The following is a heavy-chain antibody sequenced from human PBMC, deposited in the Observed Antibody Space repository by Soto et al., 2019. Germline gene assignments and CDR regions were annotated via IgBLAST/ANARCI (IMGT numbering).Heavy chain of an antibody. V-gene: IGHV3-15*01. CDR2: IKSRSDGGTP. D-gene: IGHD3-22*01. CDR1: GFTLSNAW. Sequence: EVQLEESGGGPVEPGGSLRLSCAASGFTLSNAWMNWVRHTPGRGLEWVGRIKSRSDGGTPDYGAPVKGRFTISRDNAKNSLYLQMNGLRAEDTAVYYCARATGYYHTSGSDSWGQGTLVTVSS. CDR3: ARATGYYHTSGSDS. J-gene: IGHJ4*02.